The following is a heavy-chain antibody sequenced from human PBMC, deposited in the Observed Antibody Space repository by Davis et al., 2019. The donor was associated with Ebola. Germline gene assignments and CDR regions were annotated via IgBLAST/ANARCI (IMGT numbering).Heavy chain of an antibody. J-gene: IGHJ4*02. CDR2: ISYDGSNK. CDR1: GFTFSSYG. D-gene: IGHD3-16*01. V-gene: IGHV3-30*03. Sequence: GGSLRLSCAASGFTFSSYGMHWVRQAPGKGLEWVAVISYDGSNKYYADSVKGRFAISRDNAKNTLYLRMNSLRTGDTAMYFCTRDAGYDFVWGSFVDWGQGTLVTVSS. CDR3: TRDAGYDFVWGSFVD.